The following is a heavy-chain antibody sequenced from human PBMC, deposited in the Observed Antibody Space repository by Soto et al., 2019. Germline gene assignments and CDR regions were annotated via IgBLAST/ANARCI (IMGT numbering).Heavy chain of an antibody. J-gene: IGHJ4*02. CDR2: IYPGDSDT. CDR3: ARQNYYDSSAFYCDY. D-gene: IGHD3-22*01. CDR1: GYSFTSYW. V-gene: IGHV5-51*01. Sequence: GESLKISCQGSGYSFTSYWIAWVRQMPGKGLEWMGIIYPGDSDTRYSPSFQGQVTFSVDKSISTAYLQWNSLKASDTAMYYCARQNYYDSSAFYCDYWGQGTLVTVSS.